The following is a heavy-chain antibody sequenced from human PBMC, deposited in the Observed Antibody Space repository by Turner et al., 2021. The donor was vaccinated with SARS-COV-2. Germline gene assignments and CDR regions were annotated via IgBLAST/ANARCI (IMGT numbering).Heavy chain of an antibody. D-gene: IGHD4-4*01. V-gene: IGHV3-30*18. CDR2: ISYDGNNK. CDR1: GFTFSSYG. CDR3: AKQLGLYSNPMYYFDY. J-gene: IGHJ4*02. Sequence: QVQLVESGGGVVKPGRSLRLPCAASGFTFSSYGMHWVRQAPGKGLEWVAVISYDGNNKYYADSVKGRFTISRDNSKNTLYLQMNSLRAEDTAVYYCAKQLGLYSNPMYYFDYWGQGTLVTVSS.